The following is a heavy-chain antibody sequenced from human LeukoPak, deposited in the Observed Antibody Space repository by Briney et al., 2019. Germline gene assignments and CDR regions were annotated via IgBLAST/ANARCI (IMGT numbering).Heavy chain of an antibody. CDR1: GYTFTSYD. CDR2: MNPNSGNT. CDR3: ARAPTYYYGSGRRLGDY. Sequence: GASVKVSCKASGYTFTSYDINWVRQATGQGLEWMGWMNPNSGNTGYAQKFQGRVTMTRNTSISTAYMELCSLRSEDTAVYYCARAPTYYYGSGRRLGDYWGQGTLVTVSS. D-gene: IGHD3-10*01. J-gene: IGHJ4*02. V-gene: IGHV1-8*02.